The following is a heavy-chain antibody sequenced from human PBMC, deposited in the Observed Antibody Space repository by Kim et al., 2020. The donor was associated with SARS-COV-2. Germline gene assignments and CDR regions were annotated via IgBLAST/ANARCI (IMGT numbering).Heavy chain of an antibody. Sequence: VDSLRGRFTISRDNTKNSLYLQMDSLRPEDTAVYFCARDSGYNYGRIYFDYWGRGTLVAVSS. D-gene: IGHD5-18*01. V-gene: IGHV3-7*03. CDR3: ARDSGYNYGRIYFDY. J-gene: IGHJ4*02.